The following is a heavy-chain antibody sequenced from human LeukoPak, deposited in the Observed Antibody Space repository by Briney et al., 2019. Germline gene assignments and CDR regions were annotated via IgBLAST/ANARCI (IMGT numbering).Heavy chain of an antibody. CDR1: GYTFTSYG. CDR3: AFRGGSSRPDY. CDR2: IIPIFGTA. V-gene: IGHV1-69*13. J-gene: IGHJ4*02. D-gene: IGHD1-26*01. Sequence: ASVKVSCKASGYTFTSYGISWVRQAPGQGLEWMGGIIPIFGTANYAQKFQGRVTITADESTSTAYMELSSLRSEDTAVYYCAFRGGSSRPDYWGQGTLVTVSS.